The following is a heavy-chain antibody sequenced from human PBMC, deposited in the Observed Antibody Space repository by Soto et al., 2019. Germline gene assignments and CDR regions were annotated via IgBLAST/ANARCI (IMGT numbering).Heavy chain of an antibody. V-gene: IGHV1-69*13. CDR3: ARRRTYYYDSSGSHYYYGMDV. D-gene: IGHD3-22*01. CDR1: GVTFSSYA. CDR2: IIPIFGTA. Sequence: ASVKVSCKASGVTFSSYAISWVRQAPGQGLEWMGGIIPIFGTANYAQKFQGRVTITADESTSTAYMELSSLRSEDTAVYYCARRRTYYYDSSGSHYYYGMDVWGQGTTVTVSS. J-gene: IGHJ6*02.